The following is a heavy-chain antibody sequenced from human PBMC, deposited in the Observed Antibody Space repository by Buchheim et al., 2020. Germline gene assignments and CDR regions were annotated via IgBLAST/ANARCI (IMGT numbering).Heavy chain of an antibody. V-gene: IGHV3-11*06. CDR2: ISGSSSYT. J-gene: IGHJ4*02. CDR1: GFTFGDYY. Sequence: QVQLVESGGGLVKPGGSLRLSCAASGFTFGDYYMSWIRQTPGKGLEWVSHISGSSSYTNYADSVKGRFTISRDNAKNSLYLQMNSLRAEDTAVYYCARAHYRYSGWFDYWGQGTL. D-gene: IGHD6-19*01. CDR3: ARAHYRYSGWFDY.